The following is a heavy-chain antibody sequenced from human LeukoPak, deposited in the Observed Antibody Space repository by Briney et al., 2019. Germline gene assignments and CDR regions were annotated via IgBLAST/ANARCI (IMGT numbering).Heavy chain of an antibody. D-gene: IGHD3-22*01. CDR1: GFTFSSYA. J-gene: IGHJ4*02. CDR2: ISGSGGST. Sequence: GGSLRLSCAASGFTFSSYAMSWVRQAPGKGLEWVSAISGSGGSTYYADSVKGRFTVSRDNSKNTLYLQMNSLRAEDTAVYYCAKAMIVVVTIPFDYWGQGTLVTVSS. CDR3: AKAMIVVVTIPFDY. V-gene: IGHV3-23*01.